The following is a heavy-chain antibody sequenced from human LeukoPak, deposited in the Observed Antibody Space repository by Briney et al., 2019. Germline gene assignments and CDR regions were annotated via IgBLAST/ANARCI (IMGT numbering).Heavy chain of an antibody. Sequence: GGSLRLSCAASGFTFSSYGLPWVRQAPGKGLEWVAVISYDGSNKYYADSVKGRFTISRDNSKNTLYLQMNSLRAEDTAVYYCAKDATKQRRDGYNSPDAFDIWGQGKMVTVSS. CDR3: AKDATKQRRDGYNSPDAFDI. CDR2: ISYDGSNK. D-gene: IGHD5-24*01. CDR1: GFTFSSYG. V-gene: IGHV3-30-3*01. J-gene: IGHJ3*02.